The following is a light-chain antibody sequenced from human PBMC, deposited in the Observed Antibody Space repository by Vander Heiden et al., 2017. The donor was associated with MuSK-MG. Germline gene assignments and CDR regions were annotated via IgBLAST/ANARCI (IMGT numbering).Light chain of an antibody. V-gene: IGKV1-27*01. CDR3: QKDDSAPNA. Sequence: DIQMTQSPSSLSASVGDRVTITCRASQGIRYYLAWYQQRPGKVPKLLIDAASTLQPGVPSRFSGSGSGTDFTLTISSLQPEDIATYYCQKDDSAPNAFGGGTMVEIK. CDR1: QGIRYY. J-gene: IGKJ4*01. CDR2: AAS.